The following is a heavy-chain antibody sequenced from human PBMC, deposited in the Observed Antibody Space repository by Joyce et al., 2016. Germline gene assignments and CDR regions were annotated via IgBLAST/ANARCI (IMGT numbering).Heavy chain of an antibody. CDR3: AKNHVAGTGDY. V-gene: IGHV3-30*18. J-gene: IGHJ4*02. D-gene: IGHD6-19*01. CDR2: STADGRNN. Sequence: QVQLVESGGGVVQLGRSLRLSCAASGVPLRSYGMHWVRQAPGKGLDWVGISTADGRNNYYAECVKGRFSISRDSPKNTLYLQMSSLRPEDTAVYYCAKNHVAGTGDYWGQGTLVTVSS. CDR1: GVPLRSYG.